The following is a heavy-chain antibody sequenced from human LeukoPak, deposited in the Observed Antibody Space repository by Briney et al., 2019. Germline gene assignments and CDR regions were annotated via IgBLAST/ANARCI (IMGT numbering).Heavy chain of an antibody. CDR1: GFTFSSYA. CDR3: AREPITTFGVITTRAFDI. V-gene: IGHV3-30-3*01. Sequence: GRSLRLSCAASGFTFSSYAMHWVRQAPGKGLEWVAVISYDGSNKYYADSVKGRFTISRDNSKNTLYLQMNSLRAEDTAVYYCAREPITTFGVITTRAFDIWGQGTMVTVSS. CDR2: ISYDGSNK. J-gene: IGHJ3*02. D-gene: IGHD3-3*01.